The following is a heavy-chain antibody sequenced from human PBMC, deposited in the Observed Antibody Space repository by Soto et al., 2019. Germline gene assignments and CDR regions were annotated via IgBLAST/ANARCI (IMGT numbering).Heavy chain of an antibody. CDR2: IYYSGST. D-gene: IGHD2-2*01. Sequence: SETLSLTCTVSGGSISSYYWSWIRQPPGKGLEWIGYIYYSGSTNYNPSLQSRVTISVDTSKNQFSLKLSSVTAADTAVYYCARDLGYCRGTSCYTYGMDVWGQGTTVTVSS. V-gene: IGHV4-59*01. CDR3: ARDLGYCRGTSCYTYGMDV. CDR1: GGSISSYY. J-gene: IGHJ6*02.